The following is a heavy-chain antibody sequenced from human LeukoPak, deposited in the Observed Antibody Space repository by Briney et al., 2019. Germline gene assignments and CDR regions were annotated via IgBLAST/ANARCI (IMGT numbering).Heavy chain of an antibody. CDR1: AFTFRKYW. Sequence: PGGSLRLSCVASAFTFRKYWMSWVRQAPGKGLEWVANIKQGGSQKYYVDSVKGRFTISRDDVKNSLYLEMNFLRAEDTAVYYCAREMLESYGMDVWGQGTTVTVSS. CDR2: IKQGGSQK. J-gene: IGHJ6*02. V-gene: IGHV3-7*01. D-gene: IGHD3-10*01. CDR3: AREMLESYGMDV.